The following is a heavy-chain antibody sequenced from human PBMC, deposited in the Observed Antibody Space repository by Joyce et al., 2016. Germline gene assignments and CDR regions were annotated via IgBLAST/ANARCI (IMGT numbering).Heavy chain of an antibody. V-gene: IGHV3-30*18. CDR2: ISYDGIYK. CDR3: AKILTATYSSGWFLDY. CDR1: GLTLSNYG. D-gene: IGHD6-25*01. Sequence: QVQLVESGGGVVQPGRSLRLSCAASGLTLSNYGVHWVRQGPGKGLEWVAVISYDGIYKYYAYSVKGRFTISRDNSKNTVFLEMNSLRTEDTAVYYCAKILTATYSSGWFLDYWGQGTLVTVSS. J-gene: IGHJ4*02.